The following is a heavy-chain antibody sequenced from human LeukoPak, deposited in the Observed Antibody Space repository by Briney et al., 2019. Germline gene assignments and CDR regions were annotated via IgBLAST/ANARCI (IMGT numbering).Heavy chain of an antibody. J-gene: IGHJ3*02. D-gene: IGHD6-13*01. CDR2: IYTSGGT. CDR3: ARSAAAGTEDAFDI. V-gene: IGHV4-61*02. CDR1: GGSISSGSYY. Sequence: TLSLTCTVSGGSISSGSYYWSWIRQPAGKGLEWIGRIYTSGGTNYNPSLKSRVTISVDTSKNQFSLKLSSVTAADTAVYYCARSAAAGTEDAFDIWGQGTMVTVSS.